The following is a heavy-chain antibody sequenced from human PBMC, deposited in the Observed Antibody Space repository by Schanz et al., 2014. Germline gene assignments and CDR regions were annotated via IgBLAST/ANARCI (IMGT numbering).Heavy chain of an antibody. CDR3: AKEVRIVLRDWLPTPDFDS. J-gene: IGHJ4*02. CDR2: ISRDGTTS. Sequence: QVQLVESGGGVVQPGRSLRLSCAASGFIFNDYYMNWIRQAPGKGLEWLSYISRDGTTSYYADSVKGRFTISRDNAKNSLYLEMTSLRGEDTAIYYCAKEVRIVLRDWLPTPDFDSWGQGTLVTVSS. D-gene: IGHD3-3*01. V-gene: IGHV3-11*01. CDR1: GFIFNDYY.